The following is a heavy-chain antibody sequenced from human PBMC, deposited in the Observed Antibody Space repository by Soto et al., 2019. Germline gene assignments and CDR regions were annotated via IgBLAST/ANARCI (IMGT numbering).Heavy chain of an antibody. V-gene: IGHV3-30-3*01. J-gene: IGHJ4*02. CDR3: ARSPGYGLYYFDY. D-gene: IGHD2-8*01. CDR1: GFTFSSYA. CDR2: ISYDGSNK. Sequence: GGSLRLSCAASGFTFSSYAMHWVRQAPGKGLEWVAVISYDGSNKYYADSVKGRFTISRDNSKNTLYLQMNSLRAEYTAVYYCARSPGYGLYYFDYWGQGTLVTVSS.